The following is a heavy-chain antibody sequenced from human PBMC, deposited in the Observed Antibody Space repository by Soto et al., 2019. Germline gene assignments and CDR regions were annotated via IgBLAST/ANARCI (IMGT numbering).Heavy chain of an antibody. Sequence: TSETLSLTCTVSGGSISSYYWSWIRQPPGKGLEWIGYIYYSGSTNYNPSLKSRVTISVDTSKNQFSLKLSSVTAADTAVYYCARAYGGNWFDYWGQGPLVTVSS. V-gene: IGHV4-59*01. CDR3: ARAYGGNWFDY. CDR1: GGSISSYY. J-gene: IGHJ4*02. D-gene: IGHD2-15*01. CDR2: IYYSGST.